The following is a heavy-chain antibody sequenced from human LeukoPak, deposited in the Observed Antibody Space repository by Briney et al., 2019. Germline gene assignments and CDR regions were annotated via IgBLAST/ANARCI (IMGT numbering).Heavy chain of an antibody. Sequence: GASVKVSCKASGYTFSNFDVNWVRQAPGQGLEWMAWMNPGSGDTGYEGKFQARLTMSSNTSITTASMEPSSLTSEDTAVYYCARSRRGYYMDVWGKGTTVIVSS. J-gene: IGHJ6*03. V-gene: IGHV1-8*02. CDR1: GYTFSNFD. CDR2: MNPGSGDT. CDR3: ARSRRGYYMDV.